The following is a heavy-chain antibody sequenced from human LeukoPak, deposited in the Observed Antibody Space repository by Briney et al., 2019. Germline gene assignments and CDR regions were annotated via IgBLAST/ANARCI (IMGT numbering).Heavy chain of an antibody. Sequence: PGGSLRLSCAAPGFIFSNYGMSWVRQAPGKGMELVAPIKQDGSERIYMESVKGRFTISRDNAKNSLHLQMNSLRAEDTGVFYCARGIDYGWFDPWGQGTLVTVSS. CDR1: GFIFSNYG. J-gene: IGHJ5*02. CDR2: IKQDGSER. D-gene: IGHD4-17*01. V-gene: IGHV3-7*01. CDR3: ARGIDYGWFDP.